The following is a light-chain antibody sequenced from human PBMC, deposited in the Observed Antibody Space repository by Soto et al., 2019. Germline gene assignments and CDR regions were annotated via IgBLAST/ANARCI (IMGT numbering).Light chain of an antibody. CDR3: QQANSFPLT. J-gene: IGKJ4*01. Sequence: DIQMTQSPSTLSASIVDRVTITCLASQNIRNWLAWYQQKPGKAPKLLIYDVSSLESGVPPRFSGSGSGTDFTLTISSLQPEDFATYYCQQANSFPLTFGGGTKV. CDR1: QNIRNW. CDR2: DVS. V-gene: IGKV1-5*01.